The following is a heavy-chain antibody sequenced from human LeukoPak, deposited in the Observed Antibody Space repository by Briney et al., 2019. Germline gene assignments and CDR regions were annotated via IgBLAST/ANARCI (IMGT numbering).Heavy chain of an antibody. V-gene: IGHV3-21*01. CDR1: GFTFSSYS. D-gene: IGHD5-18*01. Sequence: GGSLRLSCAASGFTFSSYSMNWVRQAPGKGLEWVSSISSSSSYIYYADSAKGRFTISRDNTKNSLYLQMNSLRAEDTAVYYCARASYRYSYENYYMDVWGKGTTVTVSS. CDR2: ISSSSSYI. CDR3: ARASYRYSYENYYMDV. J-gene: IGHJ6*03.